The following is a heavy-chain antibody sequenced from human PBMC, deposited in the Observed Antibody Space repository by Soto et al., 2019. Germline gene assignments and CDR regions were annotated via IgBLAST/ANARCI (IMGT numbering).Heavy chain of an antibody. Sequence: GESLKISCAASGFTFSSYSMNWVRQAPGKGLEWVSSISSSSSYIYYADSVKGRFTISRDNAKNSLYLQMNSLRAEDTAVYYCASFRDILTGYDAFDIWGQGTMVTVSS. CDR1: GFTFSSYS. V-gene: IGHV3-21*01. CDR3: ASFRDILTGYDAFDI. D-gene: IGHD3-9*01. CDR2: ISSSSSYI. J-gene: IGHJ3*02.